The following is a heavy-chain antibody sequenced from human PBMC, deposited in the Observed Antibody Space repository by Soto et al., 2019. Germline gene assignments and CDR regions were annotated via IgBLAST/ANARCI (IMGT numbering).Heavy chain of an antibody. CDR3: ARGEEGACCGACEC. Sequence: SETLSLTCTVSGGSVCSGSYYCSWIRQPPGKGLEWIGYIYYSGSTNYNPSLKSRVTISVDTSKNQFSLNLCSVTAADTAVYYLARGEEGACCGACECWGKVKMGTASS. D-gene: IGHD2-21*01. V-gene: IGHV4-61*01. CDR1: GGSVCSGSYY. J-gene: IGHJ3*01. CDR2: IYYSGST.